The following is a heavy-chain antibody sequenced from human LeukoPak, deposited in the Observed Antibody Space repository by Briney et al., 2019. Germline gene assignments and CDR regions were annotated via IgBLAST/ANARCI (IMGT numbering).Heavy chain of an antibody. D-gene: IGHD2-15*01. CDR2: ISSSSSYI. J-gene: IGHJ4*01. Sequence: GGSLRLSCAASGFTFSSYSMNWVRQAPGKGLEWVSSISSSSSYIYYADSVKGRFTISRDNAKNSLYLQMNSLRAEDTAVYYCARDCSGGSCYYSMAFDYWGHGTLVTVSS. CDR3: ARDCSGGSCYYSMAFDY. CDR1: GFTFSSYS. V-gene: IGHV3-21*01.